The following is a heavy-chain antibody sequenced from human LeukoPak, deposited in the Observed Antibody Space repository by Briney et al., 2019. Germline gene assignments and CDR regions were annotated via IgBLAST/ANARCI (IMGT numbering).Heavy chain of an antibody. D-gene: IGHD2-8*01. V-gene: IGHV4-59*01. CDR3: ARCMPIYYYYGMDV. J-gene: IGHJ6*02. CDR1: GGSISNYY. Sequence: PSETLSLTCTVSGGSISNYYWSWLRQPPGKGLEWVGFIYYSGSTNYNPSLKSRVSISVDTSKNQLSLKLSSVTAADTAVYYCARCMPIYYYYGMDVWGQGTTVTVSS. CDR2: IYYSGST.